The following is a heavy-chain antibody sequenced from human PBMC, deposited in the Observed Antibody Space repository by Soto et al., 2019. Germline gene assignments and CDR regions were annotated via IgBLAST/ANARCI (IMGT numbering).Heavy chain of an antibody. CDR1: GFTFSSYA. Sequence: GGSLRLSCAASGFTFSSYAMSWVRQAPGKGLEWVSAISGSGGSTYYANSVKGGFTISRDNSKNTLYLQMNSLRAEDTAVYYCAKADYYYYYYMDVWGKGTTVTVSS. CDR3: AKADYYYYYYMDV. CDR2: ISGSGGST. J-gene: IGHJ6*03. V-gene: IGHV3-23*01.